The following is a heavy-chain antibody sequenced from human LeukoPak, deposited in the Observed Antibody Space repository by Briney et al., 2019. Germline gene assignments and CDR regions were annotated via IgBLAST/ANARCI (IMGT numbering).Heavy chain of an antibody. CDR2: AYYRSKGNK. CDR1: GDSVSSNSVA. V-gene: IGHV6-1*01. CDR3: ARGINSAFDI. J-gene: IGHJ3*02. D-gene: IGHD5-24*01. Sequence: SQTLSLSCAISGDSVSSNSVAWTWIRQSPSRGLELPGRAYYRSKGNKDYTISVKSRININTDTSRNQFSLQLNSVTAEDTAVYYCARGINSAFDIWGQGTMVTVSS.